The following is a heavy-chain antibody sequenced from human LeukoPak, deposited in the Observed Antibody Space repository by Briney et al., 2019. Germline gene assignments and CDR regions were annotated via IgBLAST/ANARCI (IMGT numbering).Heavy chain of an antibody. CDR3: ARGPGLVDTGGGGFDY. Sequence: GGSLRLSCAASGFTFDDYGMSWVRQAPGKGLEWVSGINWNGGSTGYADSVKGRFTISRDNAKNSLYLQMNSLRAEDTALYHCARGPGLVDTGGGGFDYWGQGTLVTVSS. CDR2: INWNGGST. J-gene: IGHJ4*02. D-gene: IGHD5-18*01. CDR1: GFTFDDYG. V-gene: IGHV3-20*01.